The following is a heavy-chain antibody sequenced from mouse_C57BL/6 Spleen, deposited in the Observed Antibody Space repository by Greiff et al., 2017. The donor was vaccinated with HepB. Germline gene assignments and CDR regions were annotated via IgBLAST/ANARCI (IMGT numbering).Heavy chain of an antibody. Sequence: VQLKESGAELVKPGASVKLSCTASGFNIKDYYMHWVKQRTEQGLEWIGRIDPEDGETKYAPKFQGKATITAETSSKTAYLQLSSLTSEDTAVYYCARLPSVVAEAMDYWGQGTSVTVSS. CDR3: ARLPSVVAEAMDY. CDR2: IDPEDGET. V-gene: IGHV14-2*01. CDR1: GFNIKDYY. D-gene: IGHD1-1*01. J-gene: IGHJ4*01.